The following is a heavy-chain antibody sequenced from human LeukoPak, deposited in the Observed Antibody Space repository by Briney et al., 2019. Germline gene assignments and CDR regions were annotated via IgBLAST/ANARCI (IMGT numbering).Heavy chain of an antibody. CDR1: GFTFDDYG. CDR3: AKVIGGQSFSGWGDAFDI. D-gene: IGHD6-19*01. V-gene: IGHV3-20*04. Sequence: GGSLRLSCAASGFTFDDYGMSWVRQAPGKGLEWVSGINWNGGSTGYADSVKGRFTISRDNSKNTLYLQMNSLRAEDTAVYYCAKVIGGQSFSGWGDAFDIWGQGTMVTVSS. J-gene: IGHJ3*02. CDR2: INWNGGST.